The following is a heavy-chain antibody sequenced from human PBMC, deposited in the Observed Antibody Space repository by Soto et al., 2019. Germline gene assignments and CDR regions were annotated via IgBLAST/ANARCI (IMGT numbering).Heavy chain of an antibody. V-gene: IGHV1-69*01. CDR3: ARGGGVVVPAARGVYYYYGMYV. J-gene: IGHJ6*02. D-gene: IGHD2-2*01. CDR2: IIPIFGTA. CDR1: GGTFSSYA. Sequence: QVQLVQSGAEVKKPGSSVKVSCKASGGTFSSYAISWVRQAPGQGLEWMGGIIPIFGTANYAQKFKGRVTINADGSGCTADMELSSLSSEDTAGYYCARGGGVVVPAARGVYYYYGMYVWCQGTTVTGSS.